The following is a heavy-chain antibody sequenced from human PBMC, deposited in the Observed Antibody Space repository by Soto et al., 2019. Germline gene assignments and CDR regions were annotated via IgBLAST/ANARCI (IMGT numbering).Heavy chain of an antibody. V-gene: IGHV2-5*02. D-gene: IGHD2-15*01. J-gene: IGHJ4*02. Sequence: QITLKESGPTLVKPTQTLTLTCTISGFSLITSGVGVGWIRQPPGKALEWLALIYWDDDKRYSPSLKSRLTITKDSSKTHAVLTMTNMDPVDAATYCCAHIFPGWFTWGRGALVTVSS. CDR2: IYWDDDK. CDR1: GFSLITSGVG. CDR3: AHIFPGWFT.